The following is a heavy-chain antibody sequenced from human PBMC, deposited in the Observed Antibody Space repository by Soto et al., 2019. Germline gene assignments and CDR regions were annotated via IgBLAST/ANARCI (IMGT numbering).Heavy chain of an antibody. CDR2: INPNSGGT. J-gene: IGHJ6*02. V-gene: IGHV1-2*04. D-gene: IGHD3-3*01. CDR1: GYTFTGYY. Sequence: ASVKVTCKASGYTFTGYYRQWVRQAPGQGLEWMGWINPNSGGTNYAQKFQGWVTMTRDTSISTAYMELSRLRSDDTAVYYCARDLERITIFGVVSTRFGMDVWGQGTTVTVSS. CDR3: ARDLERITIFGVVSTRFGMDV.